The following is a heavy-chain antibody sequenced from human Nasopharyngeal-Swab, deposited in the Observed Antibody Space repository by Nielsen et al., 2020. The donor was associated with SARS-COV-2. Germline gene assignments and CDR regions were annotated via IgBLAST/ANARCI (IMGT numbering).Heavy chain of an antibody. CDR3: ARRPGGIAAAGDAFDI. CDR2: IYYSGST. V-gene: IGHV4-61*05. Sequence: PGKGLEWIGYIYYSGSTNYNPSLKSRVTISVDKSKNQFSLKLSSVTAADTAVYYCARRPGGIAAAGDAFDIWGQGTMVTVSS. J-gene: IGHJ3*02. D-gene: IGHD6-13*01.